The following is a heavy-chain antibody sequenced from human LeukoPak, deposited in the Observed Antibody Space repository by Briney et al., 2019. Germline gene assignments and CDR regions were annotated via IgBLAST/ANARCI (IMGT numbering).Heavy chain of an antibody. Sequence: GGSLRLSCAASGFTFSSYSMNWVRQAPGKGLEWVSSISSSSSYIYYADSVKGRFTISRDNAKNSLYLQMNSLRAEHTAVYYCARASSSWYGSDYYYYYYMDVWGKGTTVTVSS. CDR1: GFTFSSYS. V-gene: IGHV3-21*01. J-gene: IGHJ6*03. CDR3: ARASSSWYGSDYYYYYYMDV. CDR2: ISSSSSYI. D-gene: IGHD6-13*01.